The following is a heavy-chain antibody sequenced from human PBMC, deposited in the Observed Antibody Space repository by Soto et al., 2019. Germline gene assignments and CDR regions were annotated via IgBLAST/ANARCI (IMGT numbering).Heavy chain of an antibody. CDR2: IYYSGST. D-gene: IGHD3-10*01. J-gene: IGHJ5*02. V-gene: IGHV4-39*01. Sequence: SSETLSPTSIFYGGSIRISSYYWGSIRQPPGKGLEWIGSIYYSGSTYYNPSLKSRVTISVDTSKNQFSLKLSSVTAADTAVYYCARHSYYYGSTYGCWLDPWGQGTLVTVS. CDR1: GGSIRISSYY. CDR3: ARHSYYYGSTYGCWLDP.